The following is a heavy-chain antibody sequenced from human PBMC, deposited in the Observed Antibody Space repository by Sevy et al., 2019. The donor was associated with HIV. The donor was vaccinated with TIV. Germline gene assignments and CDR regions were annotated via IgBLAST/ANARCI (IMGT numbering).Heavy chain of an antibody. CDR3: ARDRGPAAISDAFDI. J-gene: IGHJ3*02. CDR2: LIPIFRTS. D-gene: IGHD2-2*02. CDR1: GGNLHNYG. V-gene: IGHV1-69*13. Sequence: ASVKVSCKASGGNLHNYGINWVRQAPGQGLEWMGGLIPIFRTSTYAQNFRGRITFAADEATGTFYLEMSSLRADDTAVYYGARDRGPAAISDAFDIWGQGTMVTVSS.